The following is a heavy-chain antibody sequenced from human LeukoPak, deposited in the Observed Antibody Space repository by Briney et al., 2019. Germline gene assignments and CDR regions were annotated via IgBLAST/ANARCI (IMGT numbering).Heavy chain of an antibody. J-gene: IGHJ4*02. CDR2: IYYSGST. CDR1: GGSISSSSYY. V-gene: IGHV4-39*01. CDR3: ASLDSYSSGWPFDY. Sequence: SETLSLTCTVSGGSISSSSYYWGWIRQPPGKGLEWIGSIYYSGSTYYNPSLKSRVTISVDTSKNQFSLKLSSVTAADTAVCYCASLDSYSSGWPFDYWGQGTLVTVSS. D-gene: IGHD6-19*01.